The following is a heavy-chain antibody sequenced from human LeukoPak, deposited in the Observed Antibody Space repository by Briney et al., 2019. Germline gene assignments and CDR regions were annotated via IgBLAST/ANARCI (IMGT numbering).Heavy chain of an antibody. V-gene: IGHV4-59*08. CDR2: MYYSGST. CDR3: ARGPLYGSGNYYFDS. D-gene: IGHD3-10*01. J-gene: IGHJ5*01. CDR1: GGSISSDY. Sequence: SETLSLTCTVFGGSISSDYWSWIRQPPGKGLEWIGYMYYSGSTNYNPSLKSRVTISVDTSKNQFSLRLSSVTAADTAVYYCARGPLYGSGNYYFDSWGQGTLVTVSS.